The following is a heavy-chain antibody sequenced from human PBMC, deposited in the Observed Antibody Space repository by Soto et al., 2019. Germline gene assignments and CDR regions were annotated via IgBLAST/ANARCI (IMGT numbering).Heavy chain of an antibody. Sequence: PGGSPRLSCTASGFTFCDYAMSWVRQAPGKGLEWVGFIRSKAYGGTTEYAASVKGRLSISRDDSKSIAYLQMNSLTTEDTAVYYCARDATPSGWFLNAFYIWGQGTMVTVSS. CDR2: IRSKAYGGTT. CDR3: ARDATPSGWFLNAFYI. CDR1: GFTFCDYA. D-gene: IGHD6-19*01. J-gene: IGHJ3*02. V-gene: IGHV3-49*04.